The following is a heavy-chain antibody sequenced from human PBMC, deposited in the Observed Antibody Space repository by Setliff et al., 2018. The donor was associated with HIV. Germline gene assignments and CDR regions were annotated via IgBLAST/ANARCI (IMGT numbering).Heavy chain of an antibody. Sequence: SETLSLTCSVSGAFVNAGRDFWTWIRQPPGKGLEWIGNIFHTGGSYSGTTNYNPSLKSRLIISVDTSKNQFSLRLNSVTAADTAVYFCARVPVNFWSDSPWEDSWGQGTLVTVSS. CDR3: ARVPVNFWSDSPWEDS. CDR2: IFHTGGSYSGTT. D-gene: IGHD3-3*01. CDR1: GAFVNAGRDF. J-gene: IGHJ4*02. V-gene: IGHV4-61*01.